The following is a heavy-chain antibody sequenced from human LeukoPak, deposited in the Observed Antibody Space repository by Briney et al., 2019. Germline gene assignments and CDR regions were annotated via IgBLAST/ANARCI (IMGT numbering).Heavy chain of an antibody. Sequence: PGRSLRLSCAASGFTFSSFAMHWVRLAPRQGLEWVAVISIDGSNKYYADTLKGRCTISRDNSKNTLYLQMNSLRAEDTAVYYCARDSSGNYFDNWGQGTLVTVSS. CDR1: GFTFSSFA. J-gene: IGHJ4*02. CDR3: ARDSSGNYFDN. D-gene: IGHD6-19*01. CDR2: ISIDGSNK. V-gene: IGHV3-33*01.